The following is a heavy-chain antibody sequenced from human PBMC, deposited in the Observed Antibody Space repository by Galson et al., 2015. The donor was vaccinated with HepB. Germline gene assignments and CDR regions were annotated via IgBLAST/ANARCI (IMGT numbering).Heavy chain of an antibody. J-gene: IGHJ4*02. Sequence: SLRLSCAASGFSLSSYAMHWVRQAPGKGLEWLLIISYDGTNKYYADSVKGRFTISRDNSKNTLYLQMNSLRAEDTAVYYCARNIYYYDFWSGFDYWGQGTLVTVSS. CDR2: ISYDGTNK. V-gene: IGHV3-30-3*01. CDR3: ARNIYYYDFWSGFDY. D-gene: IGHD3-3*01. CDR1: GFSLSSYA.